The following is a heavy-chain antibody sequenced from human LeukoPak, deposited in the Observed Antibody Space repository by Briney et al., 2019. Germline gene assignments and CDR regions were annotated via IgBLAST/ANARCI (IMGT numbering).Heavy chain of an antibody. CDR1: GGSISNYY. CDR3: ASVDTAMGTVDY. Sequence: SETLSLTCTVSGGSISNYYWSWIRQPPGKGLEWIGYIYYSGSTNYNPPLKSRVTISVDTSKNQFSLKLSSVTAADTAVYYCASVDTAMGTVDYWGQGTLVTVSS. V-gene: IGHV4-59*01. J-gene: IGHJ4*02. CDR2: IYYSGST. D-gene: IGHD5-18*01.